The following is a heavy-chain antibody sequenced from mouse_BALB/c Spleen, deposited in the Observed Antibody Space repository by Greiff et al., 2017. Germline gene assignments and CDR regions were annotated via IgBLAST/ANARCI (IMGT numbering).Heavy chain of an antibody. D-gene: IGHD2-4*01. CDR1: GYSFTSYW. V-gene: IGHV1S127*01. CDR3: ARTTMITTGYYYAMDY. CDR2: IDPSDSET. Sequence: QVQLQQSGPQLVRPGASVKISCKASGYSFTSYWMHWVKQRPGQGLEWIGMIDPSDSETRLNQKFKDKATLTVDKSSSTAYMQLSSPTSEYSAVYYCARTTMITTGYYYAMDYWGQGTSVTVSS. J-gene: IGHJ4*01.